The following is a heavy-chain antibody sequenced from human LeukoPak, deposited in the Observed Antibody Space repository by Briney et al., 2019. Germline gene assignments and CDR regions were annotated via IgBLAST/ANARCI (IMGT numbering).Heavy chain of an antibody. CDR2: ISYDGSNK. D-gene: IGHD6-13*01. CDR3: ARERSAAGTPFEDY. Sequence: GGSLRLSCAASGFTFSSYGMHWVRQAPGKGLEWVAVISYDGSNKYYADSVKGRFTISRDNSKNTLYLQMNSLRAEDTAVYYCARERSAAGTPFEDYWGQGTLVTVSS. CDR1: GFTFSSYG. V-gene: IGHV3-30*03. J-gene: IGHJ4*02.